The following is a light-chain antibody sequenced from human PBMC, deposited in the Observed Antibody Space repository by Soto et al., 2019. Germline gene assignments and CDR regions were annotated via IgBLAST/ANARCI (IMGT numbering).Light chain of an antibody. V-gene: IGKV3-15*01. CDR1: QSVTSN. Sequence: EIVMMQSPATLSVSPGERATLSCRASQSVTSNLAWYQQKPGQAPRLVIYGASTRATGTPARFSGSGSGTEFTLTISSLQSEDFALYYCQQYNGWPLTFGGGTKVEI. CDR3: QQYNGWPLT. CDR2: GAS. J-gene: IGKJ4*01.